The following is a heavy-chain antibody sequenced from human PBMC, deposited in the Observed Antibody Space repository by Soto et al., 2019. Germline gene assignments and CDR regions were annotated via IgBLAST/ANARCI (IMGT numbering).Heavy chain of an antibody. D-gene: IGHD3-10*01. CDR2: IYNSGNT. CDR3: ARHLSVRGVFDF. V-gene: IGHV4-59*08. Sequence: SETLSLTCTVSGGSISNYYNMWIWQPPGKGLEYIGFIYNSGNTNHNPSLKSRVTISVDTSKNQFSLRLSSVAAADTAVYYCARHLSVRGVFDFWGQGTQVTV. CDR1: GGSISNYY. J-gene: IGHJ4*02.